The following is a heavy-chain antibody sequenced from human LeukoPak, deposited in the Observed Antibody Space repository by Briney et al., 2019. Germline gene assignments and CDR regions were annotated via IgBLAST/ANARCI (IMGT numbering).Heavy chain of an antibody. CDR1: GYTLTELS. CDR2: FDPEDGET. D-gene: IGHD3-22*01. CDR3: ARNYDSSGPKPVDY. V-gene: IGHV1-24*01. J-gene: IGHJ4*02. Sequence: ASVKVSCKVSGYTLTELSMHWVRQAPGKGLEWMGGFDPEDGETIYAQKFQGRVTMTEDTSTDTAYMELSSLRSDDTAVYYCARNYDSSGPKPVDYWGQGTLVTVSS.